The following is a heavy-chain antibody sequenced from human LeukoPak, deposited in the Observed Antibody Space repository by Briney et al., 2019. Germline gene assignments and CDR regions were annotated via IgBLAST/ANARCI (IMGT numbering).Heavy chain of an antibody. CDR1: GFTFSSYA. J-gene: IGHJ3*02. V-gene: IGHV3-23*01. CDR3: AKAVLFRAAAGPRHPFDI. Sequence: GGSLRLSCAASGFTFSSYAMSWVRQAPGKGLEWVSAISGSGGSTYYADSVKGRFTISRDNSKNTLYLQMNSLRAEDTAVYYCAKAVLFRAAAGPRHPFDIWGQGTMVTVSS. CDR2: ISGSGGST. D-gene: IGHD6-13*01.